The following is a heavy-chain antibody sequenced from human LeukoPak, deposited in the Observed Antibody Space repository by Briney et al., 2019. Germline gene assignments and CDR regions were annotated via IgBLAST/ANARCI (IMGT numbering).Heavy chain of an antibody. V-gene: IGHV1-2*02. CDR3: ARELYDILTGYLNWFDP. Sequence: ASVKVSCKASGYTFTGYYMHWVRQAPGQGLEWMGWINPNSGGTNYAQKFQGRVTMTRDTSIGTAYMELSRLRSDDTAVYYCARELYDILTGYLNWFDPWGQGTLVTVSS. J-gene: IGHJ5*02. CDR1: GYTFTGYY. CDR2: INPNSGGT. D-gene: IGHD3-9*01.